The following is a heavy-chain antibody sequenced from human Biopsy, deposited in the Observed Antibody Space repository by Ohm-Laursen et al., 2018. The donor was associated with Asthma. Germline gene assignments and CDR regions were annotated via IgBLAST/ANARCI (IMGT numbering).Heavy chain of an antibody. D-gene: IGHD2-21*02. J-gene: IGHJ4*02. CDR3: ARGISRVTGLFDHFDS. Sequence: TLSLTCAVYGGSFSSNYWSWIRQTPGKGLEWLGGTHQSGYTNYNPSLSSRLTLTVDTSKNQFSLRLTSVTAADTAVYYCARGISRVTGLFDHFDSWGQGTLVSVSS. CDR2: THQSGYT. V-gene: IGHV4-34*01. CDR1: GGSFSSNY.